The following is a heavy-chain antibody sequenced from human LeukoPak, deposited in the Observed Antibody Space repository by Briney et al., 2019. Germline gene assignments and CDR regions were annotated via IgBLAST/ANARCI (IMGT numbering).Heavy chain of an antibody. CDR3: ARTWGMDA. Sequence: PGRSLRLSCAASGFTFSTYGMHWVRQAPGKGLEWVAVITNDGSNQYYSNSVKGRFTISRDNSKNTLYLQMDSLTADDTAVYYCARTWGMDAWGQGTTVTVSS. CDR2: ITNDGSNQ. V-gene: IGHV3-30*19. CDR1: GFTFSTYG. J-gene: IGHJ6*02.